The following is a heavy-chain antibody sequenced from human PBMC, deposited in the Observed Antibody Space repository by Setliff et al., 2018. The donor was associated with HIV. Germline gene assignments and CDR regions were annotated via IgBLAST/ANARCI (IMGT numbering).Heavy chain of an antibody. D-gene: IGHD3-10*01. CDR2: VNCNRGNT. Sequence: ASVKVSCKASGGTFRNFAINWVRQTPGQGLEWMGWVNCNRGNTAYAQKFQGRVTMTRDFSIDTAYMELSSLTSEDTGVYYCARGAALTMVRGVSDSGLDSWGQGTMVTVSS. CDR3: ARGAALTMVRGVSDSGLDS. V-gene: IGHV1-8*02. J-gene: IGHJ5*01. CDR1: GGTFRNFA.